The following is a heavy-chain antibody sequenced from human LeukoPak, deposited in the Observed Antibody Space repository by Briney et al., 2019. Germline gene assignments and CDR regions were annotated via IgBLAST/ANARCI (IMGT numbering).Heavy chain of an antibody. V-gene: IGHV4-59*08. CDR3: ASLTGDYYDSSGYYFDY. CDR1: GGSISSYY. CDR2: IYYSGST. J-gene: IGHJ4*02. Sequence: SETLSLTCTVSGGSISSYYWSWIRRPPGKGLEWIGYIYYSGSTNYNPSLKSRVTISVDTSKNQFSLKLSSVTAADTAVYYCASLTGDYYDSSGYYFDYWGQGTLVTVSS. D-gene: IGHD3-22*01.